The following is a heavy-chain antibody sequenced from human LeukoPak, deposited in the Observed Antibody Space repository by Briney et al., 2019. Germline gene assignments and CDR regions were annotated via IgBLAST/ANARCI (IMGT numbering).Heavy chain of an antibody. CDR2: IYYSGST. CDR3: ARSDSSGSVCDY. Sequence: SETLSLTCTVSGGSISSYYWSWIRQPPGKGLEWIRYIYYSGSTNYNPSLKSRDTISVDTPKNQFSLKLSSVTAADTAVYYCARSDSSGSVCDYWGQGTLVTVSS. D-gene: IGHD3-22*01. J-gene: IGHJ4*02. V-gene: IGHV4-59*01. CDR1: GGSISSYY.